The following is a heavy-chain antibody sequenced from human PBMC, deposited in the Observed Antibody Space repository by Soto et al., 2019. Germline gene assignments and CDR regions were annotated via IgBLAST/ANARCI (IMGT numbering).Heavy chain of an antibody. CDR2: ISSTTNYI. Sequence: PGGSLRLSCAASGFTFTRYSMNWVRQAPGKVLEWVSSISSTTNYIYYADSMKGRFTVSRDNAKNSVYLEMNSLSAEDTAVYYCARESEDLTSNFDYWGQGTLVTVSS. CDR3: ARESEDLTSNFDY. J-gene: IGHJ4*02. CDR1: GFTFTRYS. V-gene: IGHV3-21*01.